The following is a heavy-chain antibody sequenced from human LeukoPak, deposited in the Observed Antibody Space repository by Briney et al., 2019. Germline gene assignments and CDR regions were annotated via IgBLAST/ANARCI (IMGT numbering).Heavy chain of an antibody. V-gene: IGHV4-59*01. J-gene: IGHJ5*02. Sequence: PSETLSLTCTVSGGSTSSYYWSWIRQPPGKGLEWIGYIYYSGSTNYYPSLKSRVTISVDTSKNQLSLKLSSVTAADTAVYYCARGSTDYYGSGSYWNNWFDPWGQGTLVTVSS. CDR3: ARGSTDYYGSGSYWNNWFDP. CDR2: IYYSGST. CDR1: GGSTSSYY. D-gene: IGHD3-10*01.